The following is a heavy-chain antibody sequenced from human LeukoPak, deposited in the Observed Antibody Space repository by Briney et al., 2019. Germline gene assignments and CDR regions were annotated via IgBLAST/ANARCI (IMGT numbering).Heavy chain of an antibody. V-gene: IGHV4-59*06. J-gene: IGHJ4*02. Sequence: SETLSLTCTVSGGSISNYYWSWIRQHPGKGLEWIGYIYYSGSTYYNPSLKSRVTISVDTSKNQFSLKLSSVTAADTAVYYCARHGDYGAATFDYWGQGTLVTVSS. CDR1: GGSISNYY. D-gene: IGHD4-17*01. CDR2: IYYSGST. CDR3: ARHGDYGAATFDY.